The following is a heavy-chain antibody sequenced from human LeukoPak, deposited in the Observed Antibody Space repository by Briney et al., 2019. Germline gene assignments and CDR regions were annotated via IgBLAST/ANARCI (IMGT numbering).Heavy chain of an antibody. D-gene: IGHD4-17*01. CDR1: GCSISSYY. CDR2: IYYSGST. V-gene: IGHV4-59*01. J-gene: IGHJ2*01. CDR3: ARSPPTTVTTSRYWYFDL. Sequence: SETLCLSCTVSGCSISSYYWSWIRQPPGKGLEWIGYIYYSGSTNYNPSLKSRGTISVDTSKNQFSLKLSSVTAADTAVYYCARSPPTTVTTSRYWYFDLWGRGTLVTVSS.